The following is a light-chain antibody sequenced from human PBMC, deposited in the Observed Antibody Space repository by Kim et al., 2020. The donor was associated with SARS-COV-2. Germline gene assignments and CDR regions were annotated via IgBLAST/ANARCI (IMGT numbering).Light chain of an antibody. V-gene: IGLV1-40*01. CDR3: QSHDTRLTDHVL. CDR2: GNS. Sequence: VNIYGSGSSSNVGAGHDVHWYQQHPGTAPKLLIYGNSNRPSGVPDRFSGSKSGTSASLAITGLQAEDEADYYCQSHDTRLTDHVLFGGGTQLTVL. J-gene: IGLJ2*01. CDR1: SSNVGAGHD.